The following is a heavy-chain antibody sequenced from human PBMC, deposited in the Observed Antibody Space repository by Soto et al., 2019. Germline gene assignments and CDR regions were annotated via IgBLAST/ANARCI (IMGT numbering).Heavy chain of an antibody. CDR3: AKGFVEMATIDY. CDR1: GFTFSGYA. D-gene: IGHD5-12*01. V-gene: IGHV3-23*01. Sequence: PGGPLRLSCTASGFTFSGYAMSWVRQAPGKGLEWVSAISGSGGSTYYADSVKGRFTISRDNSKGTLYLQMNSLRAEDTAVYYCAKGFVEMATIDYWGQGTLVTVSS. CDR2: ISGSGGST. J-gene: IGHJ4*02.